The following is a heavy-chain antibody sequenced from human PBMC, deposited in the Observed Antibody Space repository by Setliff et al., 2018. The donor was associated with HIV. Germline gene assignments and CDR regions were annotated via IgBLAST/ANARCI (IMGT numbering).Heavy chain of an antibody. Sequence: ASVKVSCKTSDHTFTNYGIYWVRQAPGQGLEWMGWISNYNGNTNYAQKSHGRVTMTTDTSTRTAYMEMRGLTYDDTAVYYCARASGGNSVENGFDIWGQGTMVT. CDR2: ISNYNGNT. CDR3: ARASGGNSVENGFDI. J-gene: IGHJ3*02. D-gene: IGHD1-26*01. CDR1: DHTFTNYG. V-gene: IGHV1-18*01.